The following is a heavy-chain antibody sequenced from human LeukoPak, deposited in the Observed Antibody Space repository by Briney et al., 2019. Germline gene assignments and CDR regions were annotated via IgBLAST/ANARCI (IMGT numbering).Heavy chain of an antibody. CDR2: INHSGST. CDR3: ARGGVQWNWLDP. D-gene: IGHD6-19*01. V-gene: IGHV4-34*01. J-gene: IGHJ5*02. Sequence: PSETLSLTCAVYGGSFSGYYWSWIRQPPGKGLEWIGEINHSGSTNYNPSLKSRVTISVDTSKNQFSLKLSSVTAADTAVYYCARGGVQWNWLDPWGQGTLVTVSS. CDR1: GGSFSGYY.